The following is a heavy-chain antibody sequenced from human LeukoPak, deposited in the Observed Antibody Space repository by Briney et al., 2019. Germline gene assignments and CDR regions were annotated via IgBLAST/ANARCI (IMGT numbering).Heavy chain of an antibody. CDR2: IYTSGST. CDR3: ARGSFYYDRSGPKGLVTDY. CDR1: GSSISSGSYF. Sequence: PSETLSPTCAVSGSSISSGSYFWSWIRQPAGKGLEWIGRIYTSGSTNYNPSLKSRVTISVDTSKNQFSLKLSSVTAADTAVYYCARGSFYYDRSGPKGLVTDYWGQGTLVTVSS. D-gene: IGHD3-22*01. V-gene: IGHV4-61*02. J-gene: IGHJ4*02.